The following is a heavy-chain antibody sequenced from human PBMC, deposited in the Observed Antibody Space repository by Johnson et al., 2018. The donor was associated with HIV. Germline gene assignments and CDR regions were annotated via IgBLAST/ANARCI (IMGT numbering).Heavy chain of an antibody. V-gene: IGHV3-30-3*01. CDR1: GFTFSSYV. Sequence: QVQLVESGGGVVQPGRSLRLSCAASGFTFSSYVMHWVRQAPGKGLEWVAIISYDGSNKYYADSVKGRFTISRDNSKNTLYLQMSSLRAEDTAVYYCARQSRRAFDIWGQGTMVTVSS. J-gene: IGHJ3*02. CDR3: ARQSRRAFDI. CDR2: ISYDGSNK.